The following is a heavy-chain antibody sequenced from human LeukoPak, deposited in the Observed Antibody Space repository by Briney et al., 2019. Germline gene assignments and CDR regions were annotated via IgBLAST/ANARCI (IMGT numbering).Heavy chain of an antibody. V-gene: IGHV3-72*01. CDR3: ARAERLGPFDY. D-gene: IGHD1-14*01. J-gene: IGHJ4*02. CDR1: GFTFSDHY. CDR2: IKNKAESYTT. Sequence: PGGSLRLSCVASGFTFSDHYMDWVRQAPGKRLEWVGRIKNKAESYTTEYAASVKGRFTISRDESKNSLYLQMNSLKTEDTAVYYCARAERLGPFDYWGQGTLVTVSS.